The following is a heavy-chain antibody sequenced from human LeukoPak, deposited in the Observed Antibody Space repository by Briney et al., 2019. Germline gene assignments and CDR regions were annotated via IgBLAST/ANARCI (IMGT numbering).Heavy chain of an antibody. V-gene: IGHV3-48*01. CDR3: ARDMEQFDY. CDR1: GFTFSSYS. J-gene: IGHJ4*02. CDR2: ISSSSSTI. Sequence: GGSLRLSCAASGFTFSSYSMNWVRQAPGKGLEWVSYISSSSSTIYYADSVKGRFTISRDNAKNSLYLQMNSLRAEDTAVYYCARDMEQFDYWGQGTLVTVSS. D-gene: IGHD1-26*01.